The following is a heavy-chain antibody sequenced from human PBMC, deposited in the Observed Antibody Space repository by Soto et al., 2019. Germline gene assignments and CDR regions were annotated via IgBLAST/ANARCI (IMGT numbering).Heavy chain of an antibody. V-gene: IGHV1-69*02. Sequence: QVQLVQSGAEVKKPGSSVKVSCKASGDTFSSYTISWVRQAPGQGLEWMGRIIPALGVADYAQNFQGRVTITADKSTSTAYMELSSLRSGDTAVYHCATEKYNWNSAMYVWGQRTTVTVSS. D-gene: IGHD1-1*01. CDR1: GDTFSSYT. J-gene: IGHJ6*02. CDR3: ATEKYNWNSAMYV. CDR2: IIPALGVA.